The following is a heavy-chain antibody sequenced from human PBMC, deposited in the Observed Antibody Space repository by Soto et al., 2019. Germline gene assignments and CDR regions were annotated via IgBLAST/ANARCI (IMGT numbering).Heavy chain of an antibody. V-gene: IGHV4-31*03. D-gene: IGHD2-2*02. CDR3: ARVLARVVPAAIPDWFDP. CDR1: GGSISSGGYY. J-gene: IGHJ5*02. Sequence: SETLSLTGTVSGGSISSGGYYWSWIRQHPGKGLEWIGYIHYSGSTYYNPSLKSRVTISVDTSKNQFSLKLSSVTAADTAVYYCARVLARVVPAAIPDWFDPWGQGTLVTVSS. CDR2: IHYSGST.